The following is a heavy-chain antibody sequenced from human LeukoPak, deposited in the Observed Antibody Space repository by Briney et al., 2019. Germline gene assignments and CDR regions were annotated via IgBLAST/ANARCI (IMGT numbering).Heavy chain of an antibody. CDR1: GGSISSYY. CDR3: ASYERMTGYYNVDN. D-gene: IGHD3-9*01. Sequence: PSETLSLTCTVSGGSISSYYWSWIRQPPGKGLEWIGYVYYTGSTNYNPSLKSRVTMSVDTSTSQFSLKLSSVTAADTAVYYCASYERMTGYYNVDNWGQGILVTVSS. J-gene: IGHJ4*02. V-gene: IGHV4-59*01. CDR2: VYYTGST.